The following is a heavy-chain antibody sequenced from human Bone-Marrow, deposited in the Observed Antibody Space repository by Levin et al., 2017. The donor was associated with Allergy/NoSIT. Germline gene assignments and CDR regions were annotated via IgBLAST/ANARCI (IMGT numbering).Heavy chain of an antibody. CDR1: GDTFSSYD. CDR2: MNPNSGNT. J-gene: IGHJ5*02. CDR3: ATGQGHLVGPP. Sequence: SCKASGDTFSSYDINWVRQASGQGLEWMGWMNPNSGNTVYAKKFQGRVTMTRNTSISTAYMDLSSLRSDDTATYYCATGQGHLVGPPWGQGTLVTVSA. V-gene: IGHV1-8*01. D-gene: IGHD6-6*01.